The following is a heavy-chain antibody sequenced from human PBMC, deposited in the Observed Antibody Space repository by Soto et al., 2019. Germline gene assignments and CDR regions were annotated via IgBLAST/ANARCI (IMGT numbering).Heavy chain of an antibody. J-gene: IGHJ6*03. CDR3: ARRARPDFYYMDV. Sequence: EVQLAESGGGLAQPGGSLRLSCAAPGFTLSGYAMYWVGQGPGKGLEYVSVISSNGVGTYYANSVQGRFTISRDNSKNTVYLQMGSLRPEDMAVYYCARRARPDFYYMDVWGKGTTVTVFS. D-gene: IGHD6-6*01. CDR1: GFTLSGYA. CDR2: ISSNGVGT. V-gene: IGHV3-64*01.